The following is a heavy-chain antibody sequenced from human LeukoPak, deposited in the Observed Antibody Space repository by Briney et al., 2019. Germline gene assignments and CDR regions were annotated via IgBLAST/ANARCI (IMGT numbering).Heavy chain of an antibody. D-gene: IGHD5-18*01. V-gene: IGHV1-69*05. Sequence: SVKVSCKASGGTFSSYAISWVRQAPGQGLEWMGRIIPIFGTANYAQKFQGRVTITTDESTSTAYMELSSLRSEDTAVYYCARDRSRGYSYGYCFDYWGQGTLVTVSP. CDR3: ARDRSRGYSYGYCFDY. J-gene: IGHJ4*02. CDR1: GGTFSSYA. CDR2: IIPIFGTA.